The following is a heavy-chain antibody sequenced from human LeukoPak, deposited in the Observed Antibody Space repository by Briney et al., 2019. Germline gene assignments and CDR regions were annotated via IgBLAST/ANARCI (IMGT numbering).Heavy chain of an antibody. D-gene: IGHD2-15*01. CDR1: GGSISSYY. J-gene: IGHJ4*02. Sequence: KSSETLSLTCTVSGGSISSYYWSWIRQPPGKGLEWIGYIFYSGSTNYNPSLKSRVTISVDTSKNQFSLNLSSVTAADTAVYYCARLPQGYCSGGSCDYWGQGTLVTVSS. V-gene: IGHV4-59*08. CDR3: ARLPQGYCSGGSCDY. CDR2: IFYSGST.